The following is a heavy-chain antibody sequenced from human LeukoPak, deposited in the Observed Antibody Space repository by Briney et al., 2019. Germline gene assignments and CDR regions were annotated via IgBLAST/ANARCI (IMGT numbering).Heavy chain of an antibody. J-gene: IGHJ4*02. CDR1: GDSINSLDL. CDR3: AGLVGRYSSGLYYYYFDY. CDR2: MYLSGTT. Sequence: SGTLSLTCTVSGDSINSLDLWSWVRQPPGKGLGWIGEMYLSGTTHSNPSVKSRVTISIDKSKNQFFLNLSSVTAADTAVYYCAGLVGRYSSGLYYYYFDYWGQGTLVTVSS. V-gene: IGHV4-4*02. D-gene: IGHD3-22*01.